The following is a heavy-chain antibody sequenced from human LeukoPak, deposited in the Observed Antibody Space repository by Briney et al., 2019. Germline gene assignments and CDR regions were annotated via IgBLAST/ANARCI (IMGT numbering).Heavy chain of an antibody. Sequence: KSSETLSLTCTVSGASFTNYYWSWIRQPPGQGLEWIGFSSYNGNTNYNPSLKSRVTISVDMSKNQFSLKLSSVTAADTAVYYCARAGPNYDFWSGYSYYFDYWGQGTLVTVSS. J-gene: IGHJ4*02. V-gene: IGHV4-59*01. D-gene: IGHD3-3*01. CDR3: ARAGPNYDFWSGYSYYFDY. CDR2: SSYNGNT. CDR1: GASFTNYY.